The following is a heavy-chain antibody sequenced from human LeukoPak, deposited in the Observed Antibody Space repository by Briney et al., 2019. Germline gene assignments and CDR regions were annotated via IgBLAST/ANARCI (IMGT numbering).Heavy chain of an antibody. J-gene: IGHJ4*02. CDR2: ICSGGST. CDR1: GFTVSSNN. D-gene: IGHD2-15*01. CDR3: ARDRSECSGGSCYSGGFDY. Sequence: PGGSLRLSCAASGFTVSSNNMSWVRQAPGKGLEWVSVICSGGSTYYADSVKGRFTISRDNSKNTLYLQMNSLRAEDTAVYYCARDRSECSGGSCYSGGFDYWGQGTLVTVSS. V-gene: IGHV3-53*01.